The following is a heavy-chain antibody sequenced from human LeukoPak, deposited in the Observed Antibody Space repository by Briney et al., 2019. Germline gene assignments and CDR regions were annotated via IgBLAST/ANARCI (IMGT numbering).Heavy chain of an antibody. CDR3: ARGGRVTPDY. CDR1: GFTVSSNY. Sequence: GGSLRLSCGASGFTVSSNYMSWVRQAPGKGLEWVSVIYSGGSTYYADSVKGRFTISRDNSKNTLYLQMNSLKAEDTAVYYCARGGRVTPDYWGQGTLVTVSS. J-gene: IGHJ4*02. CDR2: IYSGGST. V-gene: IGHV3-53*01. D-gene: IGHD2-21*02.